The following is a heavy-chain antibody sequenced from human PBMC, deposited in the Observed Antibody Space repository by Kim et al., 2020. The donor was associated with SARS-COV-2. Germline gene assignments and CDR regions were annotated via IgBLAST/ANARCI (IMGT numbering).Heavy chain of an antibody. CDR2: IDYSGST. CDR3: AKPRGDSGYGAMDV. J-gene: IGHJ6*02. D-gene: IGHD5-12*01. V-gene: IGHV4-39*07. CDR1: GGSISSSSYY. Sequence: SETLSLTCTVSGGSISSSSYYWGWIRQPPGKGLEWIGSIDYSGSTYYNPSLKSRVTISVDMSKNQFSLKLSSVTAADTAVYYCAKPRGDSGYGAMDVWGQGTTVTVSS.